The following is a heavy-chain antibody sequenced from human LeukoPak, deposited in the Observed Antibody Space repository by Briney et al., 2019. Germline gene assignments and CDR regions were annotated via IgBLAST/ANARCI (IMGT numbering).Heavy chain of an antibody. J-gene: IGHJ6*03. CDR1: GFTFSSHW. V-gene: IGHV3-7*01. Sequence: GGSLRLSCTVSGFTFSSHWMSWVRQAPGKGLEWVANVKQDESEKTYGDSVTGRFAVSRDNAKNSLYLHMNSLAVEDTAVYFCAGVNNNYYMDVWGNGTTVTVSS. CDR2: VKQDESEK. CDR3: AGVNNNYYMDV. D-gene: IGHD1-14*01.